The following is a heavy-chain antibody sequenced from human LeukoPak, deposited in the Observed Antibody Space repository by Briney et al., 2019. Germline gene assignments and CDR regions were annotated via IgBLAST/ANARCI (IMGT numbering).Heavy chain of an antibody. J-gene: IGHJ5*02. V-gene: IGHV1-18*01. CDR1: GYTFTSYG. CDR3: ARDRRITMVRGVPYNWFDP. D-gene: IGHD3-10*01. CDR2: IGAYNGNT. Sequence: VASVKVSCKASGYTFTSYGISWVRQAPGQGLEWMGWIGAYNGNTNYAQKLQGRVTMTTDTSTSTAYMELRSLRSDDTAVYYCARDRRITMVRGVPYNWFDPWGQGTLVTVSS.